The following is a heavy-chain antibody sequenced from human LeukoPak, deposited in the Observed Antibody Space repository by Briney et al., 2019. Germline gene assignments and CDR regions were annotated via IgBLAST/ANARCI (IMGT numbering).Heavy chain of an antibody. CDR1: GGSISSYY. Sequence: PSETLSLTCTVPGGSISSYYWSWIRQPPGKGLEWIGYIYYSGSTNYNPSLKSRVTISIDTSKNQFSLKLSSVTAADTAVYYCARDMAGGGWFDPWGQGTLVTVSS. J-gene: IGHJ5*02. CDR2: IYYSGST. V-gene: IGHV4-59*01. D-gene: IGHD3-10*01. CDR3: ARDMAGGGWFDP.